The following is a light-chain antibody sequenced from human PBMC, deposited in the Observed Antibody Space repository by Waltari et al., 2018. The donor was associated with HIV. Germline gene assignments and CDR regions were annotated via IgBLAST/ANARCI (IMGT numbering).Light chain of an antibody. CDR1: QSLLHSNGYNY. J-gene: IGKJ1*01. CDR2: LGS. V-gene: IGKV2-28*01. Sequence: DIVMTPSPLSLPVHPGEPASISCRSSQSLLHSNGYNYLDWYLQKPGQSPQLLIYLGSNRASGVPDRFSGSGSGTDFTRKISRVEAEDVGVYYCMQALQTWTFGQGTKVEIK. CDR3: MQALQTWT.